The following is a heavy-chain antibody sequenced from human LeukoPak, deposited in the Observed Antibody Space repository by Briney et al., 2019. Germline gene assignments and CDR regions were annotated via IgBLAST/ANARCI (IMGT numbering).Heavy chain of an antibody. D-gene: IGHD6-6*01. Sequence: ASVKVSCKVSGYTLTELSMHWVRQAPGKGLEWMGGFDPEDGVTIYAQKFQGRVTMTEDTSTDTAYMELSSLRSEDTAVYYCATPEYSSSRSYYMDVWGKGTTVTVSS. CDR1: GYTLTELS. J-gene: IGHJ6*03. V-gene: IGHV1-24*01. CDR3: ATPEYSSSRSYYMDV. CDR2: FDPEDGVT.